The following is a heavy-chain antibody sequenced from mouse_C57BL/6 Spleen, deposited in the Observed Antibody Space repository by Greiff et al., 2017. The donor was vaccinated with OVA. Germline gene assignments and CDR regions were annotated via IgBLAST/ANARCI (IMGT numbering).Heavy chain of an antibody. CDR2: IWSGGST. Sequence: VQLQESGPGLVQPSQSLSITCTVSGFSLTSYGVHWVRQSPGKGLEWLGVIWSGGSTDYNAAFISRLSISKDNSKSQVFFKMNSLQADDTAIYYCARAYGSTLYYAMDYWGQGTSVTVSS. V-gene: IGHV2-2*01. CDR3: ARAYGSTLYYAMDY. D-gene: IGHD1-1*01. J-gene: IGHJ4*01. CDR1: GFSLTSYG.